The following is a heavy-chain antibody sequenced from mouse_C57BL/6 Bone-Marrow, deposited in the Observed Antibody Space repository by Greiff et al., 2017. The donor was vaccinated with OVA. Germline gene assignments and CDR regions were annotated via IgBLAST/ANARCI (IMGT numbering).Heavy chain of an antibody. CDR3: AGYYYGSSYDWYFDV. J-gene: IGHJ1*03. D-gene: IGHD1-1*01. CDR1: GFTFTDYY. CDR2: VYPYNGGT. V-gene: IGHV1-36*01. Sequence: VQLQQSGPVLVKPGPSVKISCKASGFTFTDYYMHWVKQSHGKSLEWIGLVYPYNGGTSYNQKFKGKATLTVDTSSSTAYMELNSLTSEDSAVYYCAGYYYGSSYDWYFDVWGTGTTVTVSS.